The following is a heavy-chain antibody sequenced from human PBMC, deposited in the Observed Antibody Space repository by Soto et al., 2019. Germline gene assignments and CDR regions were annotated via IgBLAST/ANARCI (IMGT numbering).Heavy chain of an antibody. Sequence: ASVKVSCKASGYTFTSYDINWVRQATGQGLEWMGWMNPNSGNTGYAQKFQGRDTMTRNTSISTAYMELSSLRSEDTAVYYCARVEGGYGEKRHWGQGTLVTVSS. J-gene: IGHJ1*01. V-gene: IGHV1-8*01. CDR2: MNPNSGNT. CDR3: ARVEGGYGEKRH. D-gene: IGHD4-17*01. CDR1: GYTFTSYD.